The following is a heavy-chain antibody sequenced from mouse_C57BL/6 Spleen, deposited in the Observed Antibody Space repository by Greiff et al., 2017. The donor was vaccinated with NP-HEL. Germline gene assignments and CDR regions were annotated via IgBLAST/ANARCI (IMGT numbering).Heavy chain of an antibody. V-gene: IGHV5-4*01. Sequence: EVQLVESGGGLVKPGGSLKLSCAASGFTFSSYAMSWVRQTPEKRLEWVATISDGGSYTYYPDNVKGRFTISRDNAKNNLYLQMSHLKSEDTATYYCARDGDYGSSAYYFDYWGQGTTLTVSS. CDR3: ARDGDYGSSAYYFDY. J-gene: IGHJ2*01. D-gene: IGHD1-1*01. CDR2: ISDGGSYT. CDR1: GFTFSSYA.